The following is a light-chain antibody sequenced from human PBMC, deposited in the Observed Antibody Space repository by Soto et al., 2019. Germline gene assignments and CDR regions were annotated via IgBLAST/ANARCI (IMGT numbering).Light chain of an antibody. CDR2: GAS. Sequence: EIVLTQSPGPLSLSLGERATLSCRSSQSVTSSYLAWYQHKPGLAPRLIIYGASNRASGIPDRFTGSGSGTDFALTISRLEPEDFAVYYCQQHGSSPLTFGGGTKVDIK. J-gene: IGKJ4*01. CDR3: QQHGSSPLT. CDR1: QSVTSSY. V-gene: IGKV3-20*01.